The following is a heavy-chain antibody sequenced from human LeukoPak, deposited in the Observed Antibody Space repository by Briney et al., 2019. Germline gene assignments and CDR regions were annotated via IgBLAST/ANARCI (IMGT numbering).Heavy chain of an antibody. CDR2: IIPILGIA. Sequence: SVKVSCKASGGTFSSYAISWVRQAPGQGLEWMGRIIPILGIANYAQKFKGRVTITADKSTSTAYMELSSLRSEDTAVYYCARASYYYDSSGYYPDDYWGQGTLVTVSS. CDR3: ARASYYYDSSGYYPDDY. J-gene: IGHJ4*02. V-gene: IGHV1-69*04. CDR1: GGTFSSYA. D-gene: IGHD3-22*01.